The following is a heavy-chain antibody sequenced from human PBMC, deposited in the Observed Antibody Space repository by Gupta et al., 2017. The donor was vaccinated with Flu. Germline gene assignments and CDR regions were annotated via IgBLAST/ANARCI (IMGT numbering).Heavy chain of an antibody. Sequence: WVSQAPGKGLEWGADIANEGSHKEDADSVRGRFTISRENSKNTLCLEMDSLRGEDTAVYNGAKDGQGTASCPYYCDDRDVWGKGTTVTVSS. V-gene: IGHV3-30*18. CDR3: AKDGQGTASCPYYCDDRDV. D-gene: IGHD2-2*01. CDR2: IANEGSHK. J-gene: IGHJ6*03.